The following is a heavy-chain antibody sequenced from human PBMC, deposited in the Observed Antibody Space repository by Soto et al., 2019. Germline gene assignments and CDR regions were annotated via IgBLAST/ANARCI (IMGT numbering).Heavy chain of an antibody. Sequence: QITLKESGPTLVKPTQTLTLTCTFSGFSLSTSGVGVGWIRQPPGKALEWLALIYWDDDKRYSPSLKSRLTITKDTSKNQVVLTMTNMDPVDTATYFCASVVGQVGGFDPWGQGTLVTVSS. CDR3: ASVVGQVGGFDP. D-gene: IGHD2-21*01. CDR2: IYWDDDK. CDR1: GFSLSTSGVG. J-gene: IGHJ5*02. V-gene: IGHV2-5*02.